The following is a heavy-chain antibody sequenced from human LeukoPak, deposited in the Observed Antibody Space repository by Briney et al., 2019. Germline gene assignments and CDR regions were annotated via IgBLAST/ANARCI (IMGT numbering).Heavy chain of an antibody. J-gene: IGHJ4*02. CDR1: GGSISSYF. CDR3: ARGPSSGYSYG. Sequence: SETLSLTCTVSGGSISSYFWSWIRQPPGKGLEWIGYIYYSGNTNYNPSLKSRVTISVDTSKNQFSLNLSSVTAADTAVYYCARGPSSGYSYGWGQGTLVTVSS. D-gene: IGHD5-18*01. V-gene: IGHV4-59*01. CDR2: IYYSGNT.